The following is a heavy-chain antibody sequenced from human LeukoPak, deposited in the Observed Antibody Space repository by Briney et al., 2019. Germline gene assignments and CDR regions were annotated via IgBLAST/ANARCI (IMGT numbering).Heavy chain of an antibody. V-gene: IGHV3-48*03. CDR3: ARVAHCSSTSCYAFDI. J-gene: IGHJ3*02. Sequence: GGSLRLSCAASGFTFSSYEMNWVRHARGKGLEWVSYISSSGSTIYYADSVKGRFTISRDNAKNSLYLQMNSLRAEDTAVYYCARVAHCSSTSCYAFDIWGQGTMVTVSS. CDR1: GFTFSSYE. D-gene: IGHD2-2*01. CDR2: ISSSGSTI.